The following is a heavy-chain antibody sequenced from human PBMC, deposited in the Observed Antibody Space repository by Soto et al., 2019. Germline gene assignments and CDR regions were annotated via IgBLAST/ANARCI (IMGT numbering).Heavy chain of an antibody. CDR3: ARHIAVSGTRGFDF. Sequence: QVQLQESGPGLMKPSGTLSLTCAVSGGSISTNWWSWVRQPSGKGLEWIGEIYHSGATNYNPSLKNRVTMSVDKSQNHLSLNLNSVTAADTAVYYCARHIAVSGTRGFDFWGHGTLVTISS. D-gene: IGHD6-19*01. CDR1: GGSISTNW. CDR2: IYHSGAT. J-gene: IGHJ4*01. V-gene: IGHV4-4*02.